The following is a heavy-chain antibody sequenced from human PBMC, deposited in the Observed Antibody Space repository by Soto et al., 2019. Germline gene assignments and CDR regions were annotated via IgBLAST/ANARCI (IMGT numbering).Heavy chain of an antibody. CDR1: GGSISSSSYY. CDR2: IYYSGST. D-gene: IGHD6-19*01. J-gene: IGHJ3*02. Sequence: SETLSLTCTVSGGSISSSSYYWGWIRQPPGKGLEWIGSIYYSGSTYYNPSLKSRVTISVDTSKNQFSLKLSSVTAADTAVYYCASPGYSSGGSAFDIWGQGTMVTVSS. V-gene: IGHV4-39*01. CDR3: ASPGYSSGGSAFDI.